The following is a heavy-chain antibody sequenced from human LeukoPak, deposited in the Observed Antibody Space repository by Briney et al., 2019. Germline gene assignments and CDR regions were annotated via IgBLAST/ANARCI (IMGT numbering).Heavy chain of an antibody. CDR1: GFTFSSYS. Sequence: KTGGSLRLSCAASGFTFSSYSMNWVRQAPGKGLEWVSSISSSSSYIYYADSVKGRFTISRDNAKNSLYLQMNSLRAEDTAVYYCAMTTVVTLNWYFDLWGRGTLVTVSS. CDR3: AMTTVVTLNWYFDL. V-gene: IGHV3-21*01. CDR2: ISSSSSYI. J-gene: IGHJ2*01. D-gene: IGHD4-23*01.